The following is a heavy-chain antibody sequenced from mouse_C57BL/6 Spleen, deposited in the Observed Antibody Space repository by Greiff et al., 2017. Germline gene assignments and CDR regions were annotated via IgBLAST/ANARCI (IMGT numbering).Heavy chain of an antibody. CDR3: SRGYYCNYPSYFDY. Sequence: EVKLEESGGGLVKPGGSLKLSCAASGFTFSSYAMSWVRQTPDKRLEWVATISDGGSYTYYPDNVKGRITISRDNAKNKLYLQMSHLKSEYTAMYYFSRGYYCNYPSYFDYWGQGTTLTVSS. V-gene: IGHV5-4*03. J-gene: IGHJ2*01. CDR2: ISDGGSYT. CDR1: GFTFSSYA. D-gene: IGHD2-1*01.